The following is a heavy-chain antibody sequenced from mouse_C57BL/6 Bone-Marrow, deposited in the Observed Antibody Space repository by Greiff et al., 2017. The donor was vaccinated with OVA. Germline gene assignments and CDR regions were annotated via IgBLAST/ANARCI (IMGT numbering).Heavy chain of an antibody. CDR3: TRPVRYFDV. J-gene: IGHJ1*03. CDR2: IDPETGGT. CDR1: GYTFTDYE. V-gene: IGHV1-15*01. Sequence: VQLQQSGAELVRPGASVTLSCKASGYTFTDYEMHWVKQTPVHGLEWIGAIDPETGGTAYNQKFKGKAILTADKSSSTAYMERRSLTSEDAAVYYCTRPVRYFDVWGTGTTVTVSS. D-gene: IGHD6-1*01.